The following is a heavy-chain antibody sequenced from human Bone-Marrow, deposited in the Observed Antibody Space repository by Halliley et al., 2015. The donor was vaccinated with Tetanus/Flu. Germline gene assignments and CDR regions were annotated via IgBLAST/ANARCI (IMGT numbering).Heavy chain of an antibody. Sequence: DGTNKDYAASVKGRFTISRDNSRNTLNLEMNSLRAEDTAVYYCAKVKDSSSAGSWYYYGMDVWGQGTTVTVSS. V-gene: IGHV3-30-3*02. J-gene: IGHJ6*02. CDR2: DGTNK. CDR3: AKVKDSSSAGSWYYYGMDV. D-gene: IGHD6-6*01.